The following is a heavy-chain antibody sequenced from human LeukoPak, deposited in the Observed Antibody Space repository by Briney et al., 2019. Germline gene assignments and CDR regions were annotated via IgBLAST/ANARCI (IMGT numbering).Heavy chain of an antibody. Sequence: SETLSLTCSVSGGSISSYYWSWIRQPPGKGLEWIGYIYYSGSTNYNPSLESRVTISVDTSKNQFSLKLSSVTAADTAVYYCARDHLPSGYYYYYGMDVWGQGTTVTVSS. J-gene: IGHJ6*02. CDR3: ARDHLPSGYYYYYGMDV. D-gene: IGHD5-12*01. CDR1: GGSISSYY. V-gene: IGHV4-59*01. CDR2: IYYSGST.